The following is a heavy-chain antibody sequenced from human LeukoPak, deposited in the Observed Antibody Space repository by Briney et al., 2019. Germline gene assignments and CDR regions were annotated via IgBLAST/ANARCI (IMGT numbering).Heavy chain of an antibody. CDR1: GGSFSGYY. CDR2: INHSGST. CDR3: ARAQPLPYYYGSGSCRSRFDP. Sequence: SETLSLTCAVYGGSFSGYYWSWIRQPPGKGLEWIGEINHSGSTNYNPSLKSRVTISVDTSKNQFSLKLSSVTAADTAVCYCARAQPLPYYYGSGSCRSRFDPWGQGTLVTVSS. D-gene: IGHD3-10*01. J-gene: IGHJ5*02. V-gene: IGHV4-34*01.